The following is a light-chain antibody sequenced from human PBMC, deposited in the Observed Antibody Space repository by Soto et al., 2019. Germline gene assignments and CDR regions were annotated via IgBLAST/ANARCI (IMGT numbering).Light chain of an antibody. V-gene: IGLV1-40*01. Sequence: QSVLTQPPSVSGAPGQRVTISCTGSSSNIGAGYDVHWYQQLPGTAPKLLIYGDSNRPSGVPDRFSGSKSGTSASLAITGLQAEDEADYYCQSYDSSLSAPLVFGTGTKVTVL. CDR2: GDS. J-gene: IGLJ1*01. CDR1: SSNIGAGYD. CDR3: QSYDSSLSAPLV.